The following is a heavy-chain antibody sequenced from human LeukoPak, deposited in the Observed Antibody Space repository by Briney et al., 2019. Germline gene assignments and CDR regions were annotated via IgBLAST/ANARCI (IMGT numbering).Heavy chain of an antibody. CDR2: IYYSGST. Sequence: SETLSLTCTVSGGSISSGGYYWSWIRQHPGKGLEWIGYIYYSGSTYYNPSLKSRVTISVDTSKNQFSLKLSPVTAADTAVYYCAREVVASNLEGVTNWFDRWGQGALVTVSP. CDR1: GGSISSGGYY. V-gene: IGHV4-31*03. J-gene: IGHJ5*02. CDR3: AREVVASNLEGVTNWFDR. D-gene: IGHD2-2*01.